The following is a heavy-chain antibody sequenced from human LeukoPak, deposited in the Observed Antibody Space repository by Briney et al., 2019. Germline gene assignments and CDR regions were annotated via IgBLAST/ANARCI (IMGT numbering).Heavy chain of an antibody. Sequence: ASVKVSCKASGYTFTSYGISWVRQAPGQGLEWKGRINPNSGGTNYAQKFQGRVTMTRDTSISTAYMELSRLRSDDTAVYYCARDRIAVAGDAFDIWGQGTMVTVSS. CDR1: GYTFTSYG. CDR2: INPNSGGT. J-gene: IGHJ3*02. D-gene: IGHD6-19*01. CDR3: ARDRIAVAGDAFDI. V-gene: IGHV1-2*06.